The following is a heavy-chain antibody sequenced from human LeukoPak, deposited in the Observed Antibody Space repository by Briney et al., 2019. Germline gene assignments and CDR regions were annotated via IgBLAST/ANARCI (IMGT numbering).Heavy chain of an antibody. CDR1: GFTFGDYA. J-gene: IGHJ3*02. V-gene: IGHV3-49*04. CDR2: IRSKAYGGTT. Sequence: PGGSLRLSCTASGFTFGDYAMSWVRQAPGKGLEWVGFIRSKAYGGTTEYAASVKGRFTISRDDSKSIAYLQMNSLKTEDTAVYYCTRGRLNYIAVVPAAHDAFDIWGQGTMVTVSS. D-gene: IGHD2-2*01. CDR3: TRGRLNYIAVVPAAHDAFDI.